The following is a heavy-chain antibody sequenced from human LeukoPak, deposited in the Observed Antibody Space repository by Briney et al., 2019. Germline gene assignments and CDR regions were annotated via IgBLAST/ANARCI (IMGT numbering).Heavy chain of an antibody. Sequence: ASVKVSCKASGYTFTSYYMHWVRQAPGQGLEWMGIINPSGGSTSYAQKLQGRVTMTRDTSTSTVYMELSSLRSEDTAVFYCARSIAVADDYWGQGTLVTVSS. CDR2: INPSGGST. V-gene: IGHV1-46*01. CDR3: ARSIAVADDY. D-gene: IGHD6-19*01. CDR1: GYTFTSYY. J-gene: IGHJ4*02.